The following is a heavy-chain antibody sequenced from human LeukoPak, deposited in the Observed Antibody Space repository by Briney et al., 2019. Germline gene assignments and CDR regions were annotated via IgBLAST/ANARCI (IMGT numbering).Heavy chain of an antibody. D-gene: IGHD5-24*01. CDR1: GGSISSYY. Sequence: SETLSLTCTVSGGSISSYYWSWIRQPPGKGLEWIGYIYYSGSTNYNPSLKSRVTISVDTSKNQFSLKLSSVTAADTAVYYCATSAGMAALDYWGQGTLVTVPS. V-gene: IGHV4-59*08. CDR2: IYYSGST. CDR3: ATSAGMAALDY. J-gene: IGHJ4*02.